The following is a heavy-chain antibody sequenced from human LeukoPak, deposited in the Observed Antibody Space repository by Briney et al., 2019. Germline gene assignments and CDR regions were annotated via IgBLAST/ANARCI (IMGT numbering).Heavy chain of an antibody. D-gene: IGHD5-24*01. CDR3: ATFGGRWLQFGY. V-gene: IGHV3-48*03. Sequence: GGSLRLSCAASGFTFSSYEMNWVRQAPGKGLEWVSYISSSGSTIYYADSVKGRFTISRDNAKNSLYLQRNSLRAEDTAVYYCATFGGRWLQFGYWGQGTLVTVSS. CDR1: GFTFSSYE. CDR2: ISSSGSTI. J-gene: IGHJ4*02.